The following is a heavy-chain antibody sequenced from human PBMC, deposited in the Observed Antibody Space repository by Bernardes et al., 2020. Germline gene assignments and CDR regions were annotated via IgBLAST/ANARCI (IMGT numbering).Heavy chain of an antibody. CDR3: AREPITMVRGNWFDP. CDR2: ISAYNGNT. CDR1: GYTFTSYG. D-gene: IGHD3-10*01. J-gene: IGHJ5*02. V-gene: IGHV1-18*01. Sequence: ASVKVSCKASGYTFTSYGISWLRQAPGQGLEWMGWISAYNGNTNYAQKLQGRVTMTTDTSTSTAYMELRSLRSDDTVVYYCAREPITMVRGNWFDPWGQGTLITVSS.